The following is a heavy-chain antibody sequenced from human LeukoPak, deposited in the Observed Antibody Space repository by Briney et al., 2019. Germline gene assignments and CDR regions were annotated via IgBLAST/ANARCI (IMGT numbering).Heavy chain of an antibody. CDR2: IRYDGSDK. V-gene: IGHV3-30*02. CDR3: AKNFGAAGTFDY. J-gene: IGHJ4*02. Sequence: GGSLRLSCAASGFTFSSFDIHWVRQAPGKGLEWVAFIRYDGSDKYYADSVKGRFTISRDNSKNTLNLQMNSLRTEDTAVYYCAKNFGAAGTFDYWGQGTLVTVSS. D-gene: IGHD6-13*01. CDR1: GFTFSSFD.